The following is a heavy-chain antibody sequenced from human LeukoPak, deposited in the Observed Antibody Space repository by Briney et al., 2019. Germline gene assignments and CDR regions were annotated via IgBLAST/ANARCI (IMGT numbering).Heavy chain of an antibody. CDR2: IYYDDRA. Sequence: GGSLRLSCTVSGFTVSDNSMSWVRQAPGKGLEWVSFIYYDDRAHYSDSVKGRFTISRDNSKNTLYLQMNSLRAEDTAVYYCARRAGAYSHPYDYWGQGTLVTVSS. V-gene: IGHV3-53*01. D-gene: IGHD4/OR15-4a*01. J-gene: IGHJ4*02. CDR1: GFTVSDNS. CDR3: ARRAGAYSHPYDY.